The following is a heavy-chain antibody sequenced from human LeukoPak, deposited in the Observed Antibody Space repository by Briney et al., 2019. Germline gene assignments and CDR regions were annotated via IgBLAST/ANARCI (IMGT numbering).Heavy chain of an antibody. V-gene: IGHV3-49*04. Sequence: PGGSLRLSCAASGFTFSSYAMSWVRQAPGKGLEWVGFIRSKAYGGTTEYVASVKGRFSISRDDSKNIAYLQMNSLKTEDTAVYYCTRDMTTVTPGYFQYWGQGTLVTVSS. CDR2: IRSKAYGGTT. CDR3: TRDMTTVTPGYFQY. CDR1: GFTFSSYA. J-gene: IGHJ1*01. D-gene: IGHD4-17*01.